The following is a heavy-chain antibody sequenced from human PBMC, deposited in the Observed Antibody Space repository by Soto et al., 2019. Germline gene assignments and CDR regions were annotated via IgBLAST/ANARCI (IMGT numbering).Heavy chain of an antibody. CDR3: AGGRVNNPWFLS. CDR2: ITPILGIA. Sequence: ASVKVSCKASGGTFRSYTISWVRQAPGQGLEWMGRITPILGIANYAQKFQGRVTITADKSTSTAYMELSSLRSEDTAVYYCAGGRVNNPWFLSWGQGTLVTVSS. D-gene: IGHD3-9*01. V-gene: IGHV1-69*02. J-gene: IGHJ4*02. CDR1: GGTFRSYT.